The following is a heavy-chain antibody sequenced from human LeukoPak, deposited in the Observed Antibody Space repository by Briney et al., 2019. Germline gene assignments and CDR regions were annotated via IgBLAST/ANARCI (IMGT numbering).Heavy chain of an antibody. D-gene: IGHD3-22*01. CDR1: DGSISSYY. V-gene: IGHV4-59*08. J-gene: IGHJ4*02. Sequence: SETLSLTCTVSDGSISSYYWSWIRQPPGKGLEWIGYIYYSGSTYYNPSLKSRVTISVDTSKNQFSLKLSSVTAADTAVYYCARGREDYYDSSTFDYWGQGTLVTVSS. CDR2: IYYSGST. CDR3: ARGREDYYDSSTFDY.